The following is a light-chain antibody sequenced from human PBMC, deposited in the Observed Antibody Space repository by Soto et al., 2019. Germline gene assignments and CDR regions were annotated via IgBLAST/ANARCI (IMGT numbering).Light chain of an antibody. J-gene: IGKJ3*01. CDR3: KQYDNLPL. V-gene: IGKV1-33*01. Sequence: DIQMTQSPSSLSASVGDRVTITCQASQDISNYLNWYQQKPGKAPKLLIYDASNLETGVPSRFSGSGSGTAFTFTISSLQPEDIATYYCKQYDNLPLFGPGTKVDIK. CDR1: QDISNY. CDR2: DAS.